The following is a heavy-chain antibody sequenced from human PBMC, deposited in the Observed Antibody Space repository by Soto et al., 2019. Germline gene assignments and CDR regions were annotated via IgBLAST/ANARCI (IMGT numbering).Heavy chain of an antibody. CDR2: ISYDGSNK. D-gene: IGHD5-18*01. J-gene: IGHJ2*01. CDR1: GFTFSSYG. V-gene: IGHV3-30*18. CDR3: AKDVDTAMVTYWYFDL. Sequence: GGSLRLSCAASGFTFSSYGMHWVRQAPGKGLEWVAVISYDGSNKYYADSVKGRFTISRDNSKNTLYLQMNSLRAEDTAVYYCAKDVDTAMVTYWYFDLWGRGTLVTVSS.